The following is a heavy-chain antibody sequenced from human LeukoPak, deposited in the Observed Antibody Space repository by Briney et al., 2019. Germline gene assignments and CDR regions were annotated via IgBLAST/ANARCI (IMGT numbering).Heavy chain of an antibody. J-gene: IGHJ4*02. CDR1: GGSISSNNYY. CDR3: ARLGPGGHGEFDY. V-gene: IGHV4-39*07. CDR2: IYYSGST. D-gene: IGHD3-10*01. Sequence: SETLSLTCTVSGGSISSNNYYWGWIRQPPGKGLEWIGSIYYSGSTYYNPSLKSRVTISVDTSKTQFSLKLTSVTAADTAVYYCARLGPGGHGEFDYWGQGTLVTVSS.